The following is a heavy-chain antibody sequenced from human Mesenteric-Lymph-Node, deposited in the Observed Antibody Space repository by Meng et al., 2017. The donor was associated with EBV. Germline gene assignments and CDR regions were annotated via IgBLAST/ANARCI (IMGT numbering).Heavy chain of an antibody. V-gene: IGHV4-59*11. Sequence: VQLKGSGPGLGKPSETLCLTCSVSGDSISPLHWSWIRQPPGKGLEWIAYIHYPGNTKYNPSLESRVTISVDTSKNQFSLRLTSVTAADTAVYYCARWGATGPFDYWGQGTLVTVSS. CDR3: ARWGATGPFDY. D-gene: IGHD1-26*01. J-gene: IGHJ4*02. CDR1: GDSISPLH. CDR2: IHYPGNT.